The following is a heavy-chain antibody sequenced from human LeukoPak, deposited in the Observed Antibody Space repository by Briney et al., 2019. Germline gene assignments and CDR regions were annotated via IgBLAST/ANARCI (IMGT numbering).Heavy chain of an antibody. J-gene: IGHJ6*02. Sequence: GGSLRLSCAASGFTFSSYGMHWVRQAPGKGLEWVAVISYDGSNKYYADSEKGRFTISRDNSKNTLYLQMNSLRAEDTAVYYCAKSLWVPAAPSYYYYGMDVWGQGTTVTVSS. V-gene: IGHV3-30*18. CDR2: ISYDGSNK. CDR1: GFTFSSYG. D-gene: IGHD2-2*01. CDR3: AKSLWVPAAPSYYYYGMDV.